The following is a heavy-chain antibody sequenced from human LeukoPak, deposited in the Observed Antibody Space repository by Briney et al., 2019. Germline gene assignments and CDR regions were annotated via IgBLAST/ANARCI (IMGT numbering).Heavy chain of an antibody. CDR1: GGSISIGDYY. D-gene: IGHD3-10*01. CDR2: IYYSGST. Sequence: PSETLSLTCTVSGGSISIGDYYGSWIRQPPGKGLEWIGYIYYSGSTYYNPSLKSRVTISVDTSKNQFSLKLSSVTAADTAVYYCASDDGSGRIDYWGQGTLVTVSS. V-gene: IGHV4-30-4*01. J-gene: IGHJ4*02. CDR3: ASDDGSGRIDY.